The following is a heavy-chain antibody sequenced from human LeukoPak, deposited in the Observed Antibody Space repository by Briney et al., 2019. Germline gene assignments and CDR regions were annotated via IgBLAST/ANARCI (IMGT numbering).Heavy chain of an antibody. Sequence: SETLSLTCTVSGGSISSSSHYWGWIRQPPGKGLEWIGSIYYSGSTYYNPSLKSRVTISVDTSKNQFYLKLSSVTAADTAVYYCAATGGVIKARWFDPWGQGTLVTVSS. CDR1: GGSISSSSHY. CDR3: AATGGVIKARWFDP. V-gene: IGHV4-39*01. D-gene: IGHD3-10*01. CDR2: IYYSGST. J-gene: IGHJ5*02.